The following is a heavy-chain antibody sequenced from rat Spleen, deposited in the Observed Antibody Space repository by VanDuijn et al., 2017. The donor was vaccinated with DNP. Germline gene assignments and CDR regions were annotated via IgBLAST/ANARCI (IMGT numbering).Heavy chain of an antibody. V-gene: IGHV5-29*01. Sequence: EVKLVESGGGLVQPGRSLKLSCAASGFTFSNYGMAWVRQAPTKGLEWVATISYDGSSTYYRDSVKGRFTISRDNAKSTLYLQMDSLRSEDTATYYCARQNYGYTHYFDYWGQGVMVTVSS. D-gene: IGHD1-9*01. CDR1: GFTFSNYG. CDR3: ARQNYGYTHYFDY. J-gene: IGHJ2*01. CDR2: ISYDGSST.